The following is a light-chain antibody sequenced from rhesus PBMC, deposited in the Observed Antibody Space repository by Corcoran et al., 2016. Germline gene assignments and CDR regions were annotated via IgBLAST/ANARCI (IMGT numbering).Light chain of an antibody. CDR2: YAS. CDR3: QQYNSDPLT. V-gene: IGKV1-37*01. J-gene: IGKJ4*01. Sequence: DIQMTQSPSSLSASVGDRVTLTCRASQGIGSFLAWYQQKPGKAPKPLIYYASNLENGVPSRFSGSGSGTEFTLTISSLQPEDFATYICQQYNSDPLTFGGGTKVEIK. CDR1: QGIGSF.